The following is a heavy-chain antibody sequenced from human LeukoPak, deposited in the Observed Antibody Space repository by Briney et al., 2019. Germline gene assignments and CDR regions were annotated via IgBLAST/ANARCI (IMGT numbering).Heavy chain of an antibody. D-gene: IGHD1-26*01. CDR2: INSDGSST. CDR1: GFTFSSYW. Sequence: GGSLRLSCAASGFTFSSYWMHWVRQAPGRGLVWVSRINSDGSSTSYADSVKGRFTISRDNAKNTLYLQMNSLRAEDTAVYYCARVYSGSYFGEPPDSPRNLDYWGQGTLVTVSS. CDR3: ARVYSGSYFGEPPDSPRNLDY. J-gene: IGHJ4*02. V-gene: IGHV3-74*01.